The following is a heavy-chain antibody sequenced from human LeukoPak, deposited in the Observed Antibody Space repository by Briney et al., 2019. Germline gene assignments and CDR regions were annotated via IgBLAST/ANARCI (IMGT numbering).Heavy chain of an antibody. D-gene: IGHD2-15*01. CDR2: ISYSGNT. Sequence: SETLSLTCTVSGGSLISSDYHWGWVRQPPGKGLEWIGTISYSGNTDYNPSLRSRVTISVDTSNNQLSLRLGSVTAADTAVYHCARHCCSGPAKRVFDIWGQGTMVTVSS. CDR3: ARHCCSGPAKRVFDI. CDR1: GGSLISSDYH. J-gene: IGHJ3*02. V-gene: IGHV4-39*01.